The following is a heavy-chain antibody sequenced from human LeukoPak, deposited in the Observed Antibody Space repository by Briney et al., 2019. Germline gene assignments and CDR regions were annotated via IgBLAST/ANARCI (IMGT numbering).Heavy chain of an antibody. CDR1: GGSISSYY. Sequence: SETLSLTCTVSGGSISSYYWSWIRQPPGKGLEWIGYIYYSGSTNYNPSLKSRVTISVDTSKNQFSLKLSSVTAADTAVYYCARGLPQYYYYGVDVWGQGTTVTVSS. CDR3: ARGLPQYYYYGVDV. V-gene: IGHV4-59*01. J-gene: IGHJ6*02. D-gene: IGHD5-18*01. CDR2: IYYSGST.